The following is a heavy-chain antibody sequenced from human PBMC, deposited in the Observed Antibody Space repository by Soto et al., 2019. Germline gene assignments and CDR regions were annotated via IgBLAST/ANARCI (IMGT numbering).Heavy chain of an antibody. V-gene: IGHV3-23*01. D-gene: IGHD1-1*01. CDR3: ARGTAVDY. CDR2: FAPSTGDT. Sequence: GGSLRLSCASSGFTFSNYDMTWVRQAPGKGLEWVSSFAPSTGDTFYADSVKGRFFISRDISKNTLYLQVDSLRAEDTAVYYCARGTAVDYWGQGTLVTVSS. J-gene: IGHJ4*02. CDR1: GFTFSNYD.